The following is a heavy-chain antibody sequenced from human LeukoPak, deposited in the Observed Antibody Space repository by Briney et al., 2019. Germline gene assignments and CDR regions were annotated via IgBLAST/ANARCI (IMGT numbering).Heavy chain of an antibody. CDR1: GHTFTDYG. Sequence: ASVKVSCKASGHTFTDYGIAWVRQAPGQGLEWMGWISARNGNTNYSQRLQGRVTMTTDTSTSTAYMELRSVTSDDTAVYYCARDHALWSNCFDYWGQGTLVTVSS. CDR2: ISARNGNT. D-gene: IGHD2/OR15-2a*01. J-gene: IGHJ4*02. CDR3: ARDHALWSNCFDY. V-gene: IGHV1-18*01.